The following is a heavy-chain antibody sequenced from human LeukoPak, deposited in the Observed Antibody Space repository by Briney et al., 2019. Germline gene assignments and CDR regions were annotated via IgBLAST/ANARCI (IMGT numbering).Heavy chain of an antibody. CDR3: ARDVVVPAAMHYYYYGMDV. CDR2: IYYSGST. Sequence: GSLRLSCAASGFTFSSYAMSWIRQPPGKGLEWIGYIYYSGSTNYNPSLKSRVTISVDTSKNQFSLKLSSVTAADTAVYYCARDVVVPAAMHYYYYGMDVWGQGTTVTVSS. CDR1: GFTFSSYA. J-gene: IGHJ6*02. D-gene: IGHD2-2*01. V-gene: IGHV4-59*01.